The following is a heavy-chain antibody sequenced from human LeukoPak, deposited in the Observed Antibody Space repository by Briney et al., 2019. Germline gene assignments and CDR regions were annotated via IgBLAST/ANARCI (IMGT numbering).Heavy chain of an antibody. CDR3: ARGGSSWYRGENWFDP. V-gene: IGHV3-48*02. J-gene: IGHJ5*02. D-gene: IGHD6-13*01. CDR1: GFTFSSYS. Sequence: GGSLRLSCAASGFTFSSYSMNWVRQAPGKGLEWVSYISSSSSTIYYADSVEGRFTISRDNAKNSLYLQMNSLRDEDTAVYYCARGGSSWYRGENWFDPWGQGTLVTVSS. CDR2: ISSSSSTI.